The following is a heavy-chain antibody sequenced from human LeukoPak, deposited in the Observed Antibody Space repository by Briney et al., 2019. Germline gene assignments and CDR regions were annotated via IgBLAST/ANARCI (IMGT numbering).Heavy chain of an antibody. D-gene: IGHD2-15*01. CDR1: GFTFSDYY. Sequence: PGGSLRLSCAASGFTFSDYYMSWIRQAPGKGLEWVPYISSSGSTIYYADSVKGRFTISRDNAKNSLYLQMNSLRAEDTAVYYCARGLLPYYYYYMDVWGKGTTVTVSS. J-gene: IGHJ6*03. CDR2: ISSSGSTI. V-gene: IGHV3-11*01. CDR3: ARGLLPYYYYYMDV.